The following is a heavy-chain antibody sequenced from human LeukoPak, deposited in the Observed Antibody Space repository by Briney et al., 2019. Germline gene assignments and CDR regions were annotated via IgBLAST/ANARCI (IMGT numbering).Heavy chain of an antibody. V-gene: IGHV3-48*04. CDR3: ARDPNYYDSSGYY. Sequence: GGSLRLSCAASGFTVSSNYMSWVRQAPGKGLEWVSYISSSSSTIYYADSVKGRFTISRDNAKNSLYLQMNSLRAEDTAVYYCARDPNYYDSSGYYWGQGTLVTVSS. J-gene: IGHJ4*02. D-gene: IGHD3-22*01. CDR1: GFTVSSNY. CDR2: ISSSSSTI.